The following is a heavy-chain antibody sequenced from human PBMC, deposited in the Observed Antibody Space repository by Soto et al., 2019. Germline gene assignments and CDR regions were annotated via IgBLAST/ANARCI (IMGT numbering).Heavy chain of an antibody. CDR3: ALTYYYDSSGYYYQGSDY. D-gene: IGHD3-22*01. V-gene: IGHV2-5*02. CDR1: GFSLSTSGVG. Sequence: QITLKESGPPLVKPTQTLTLTCTFSGFSLSTSGVGVGWIRQPPGKALEWLALIYWDDDKRYSPSLKSRLTITKDTSKNQVVLTMTNMDPVDTATYYCALTYYYDSSGYYYQGSDYWGQGTLVTVSS. J-gene: IGHJ4*02. CDR2: IYWDDDK.